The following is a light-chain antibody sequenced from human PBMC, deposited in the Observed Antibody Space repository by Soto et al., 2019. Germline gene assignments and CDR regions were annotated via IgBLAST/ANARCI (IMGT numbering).Light chain of an antibody. J-gene: IGKJ3*01. Sequence: EIVLTQSPDTLSLSPGESATLSCRASQSVAANYLAWYQQKRGQAPRLLIYGASSRATGIPDRFSGSGSGTDFTLTISRLEPEDFSVYYCHQYGTAPLTFGPGTKVDIK. CDR3: HQYGTAPLT. CDR1: QSVAANY. V-gene: IGKV3-20*01. CDR2: GAS.